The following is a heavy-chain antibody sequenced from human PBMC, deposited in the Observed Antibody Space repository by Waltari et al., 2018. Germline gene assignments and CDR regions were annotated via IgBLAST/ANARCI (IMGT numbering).Heavy chain of an antibody. J-gene: IGHJ4*02. Sequence: QVQLVESGGGVVQPGRSLRLSCAASGFTFSSYGMHWVRQAPGKGLEWVAVISYDGSNKYYADSVKGRFTISRDNSKNTLYLQMNSLRAEDTAVYYCAKVADTVTAIGDYWGQGTLVIVSS. CDR3: AKVADTVTAIGDY. D-gene: IGHD4-4*01. CDR1: GFTFSSYG. CDR2: ISYDGSNK. V-gene: IGHV3-30*18.